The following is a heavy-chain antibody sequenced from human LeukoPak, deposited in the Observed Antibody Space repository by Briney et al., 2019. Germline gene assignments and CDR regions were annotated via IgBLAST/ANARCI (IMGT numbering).Heavy chain of an antibody. J-gene: IGHJ4*02. D-gene: IGHD3-10*01. V-gene: IGHV3-23*01. CDR3: ARDSSMLRGPLVIYYFDF. CDR1: GFSFSDYG. Sequence: GGSLRLSCAASGFSFSDYGMSWVRQAPGKGLEWVSAISGSGGSTYYADSVKGRFTISRDNSKNTLYLQMNSLRVEDTAVYYCARDSSMLRGPLVIYYFDFWGQGTLVTVSS. CDR2: ISGSGGST.